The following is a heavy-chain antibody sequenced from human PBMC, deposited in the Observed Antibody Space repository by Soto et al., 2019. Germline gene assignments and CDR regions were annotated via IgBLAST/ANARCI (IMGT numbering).Heavy chain of an antibody. CDR2: INHSGST. CDR1: GGSFSGYY. D-gene: IGHD6-13*01. J-gene: IGHJ4*02. Sequence: PSETLSLTCAVYGGSFSGYYWSWIRQPPGKGLEWIGEINHSGSTNYNPSLKSRVTISVDTSKNQSSLKLSSVTAADTAVYYCAMVSRSSWPYWGQGTLVTVSS. CDR3: AMVSRSSWPY. V-gene: IGHV4-34*01.